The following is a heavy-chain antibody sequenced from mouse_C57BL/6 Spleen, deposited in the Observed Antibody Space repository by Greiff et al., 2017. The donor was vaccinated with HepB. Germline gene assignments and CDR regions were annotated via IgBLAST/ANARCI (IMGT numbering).Heavy chain of an antibody. V-gene: IGHV1-55*01. CDR2: IYPGSGST. CDR1: GYTFTSYW. Sequence: VQLQQSGAELVKPGASVKMSCKASGYTFTSYWITWVKQRPGQGLEWIGDIYPGSGSTNYNEKFKSKATLTVDTSSSTAYMQLSSLTSEDSAVYYCARGDGSSFWYFDVWGTGTTVTVSS. D-gene: IGHD1-1*01. J-gene: IGHJ1*03. CDR3: ARGDGSSFWYFDV.